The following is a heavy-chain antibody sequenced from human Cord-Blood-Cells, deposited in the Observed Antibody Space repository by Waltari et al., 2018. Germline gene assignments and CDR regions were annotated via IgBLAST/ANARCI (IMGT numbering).Heavy chain of an antibody. J-gene: IGHJ4*02. V-gene: IGHV4-34*01. CDR3: ARGGGIAAAGTYQLNY. CDR2: INRSGST. Sequence: QVQLQQWGAGLLKPSETLSLTCAVYGGSFSGYYWSWIRQPPGKGLEWIGEINRSGSTNYNPSLKSRVTISVDTSKNQFALKLSSVTAADTAVYYCARGGGIAAAGTYQLNYWGQGTLVTVSS. D-gene: IGHD6-13*01. CDR1: GGSFSGYY.